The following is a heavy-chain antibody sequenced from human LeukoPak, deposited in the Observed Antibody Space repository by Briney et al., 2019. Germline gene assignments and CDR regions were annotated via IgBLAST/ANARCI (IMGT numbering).Heavy chain of an antibody. J-gene: IGHJ3*02. CDR2: ISGSGST. V-gene: IGHV4-31*03. Sequence: SETLSLTCSVSGDSISRGGDYWTWIRQHPEKGLEWIGYISGSGSTYYSPSLRSRVTVSADTSKNQFSLKLTSVTAADTAVFYCARLTSGHDAFDIWDQGTMVTVSS. D-gene: IGHD3-9*01. CDR3: ARLTSGHDAFDI. CDR1: GDSISRGGDY.